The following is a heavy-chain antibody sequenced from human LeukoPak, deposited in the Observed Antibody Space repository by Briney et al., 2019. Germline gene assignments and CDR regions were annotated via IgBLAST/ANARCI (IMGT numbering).Heavy chain of an antibody. CDR3: TRSEGKGFDY. J-gene: IGHJ4*02. V-gene: IGHV3-73*01. CDR1: GFTLSGSA. D-gene: IGHD3-3*01. Sequence: GGSLRLSCAASGFTLSGSAMHWVRQASGKGLEWVGRIRSKANSYATAYAASVKGGFTISRDDSENTVYLQMNSLKTEDTAVYYCTRSEGKGFDYWGQGALVTVSS. CDR2: IRSKANSYAT.